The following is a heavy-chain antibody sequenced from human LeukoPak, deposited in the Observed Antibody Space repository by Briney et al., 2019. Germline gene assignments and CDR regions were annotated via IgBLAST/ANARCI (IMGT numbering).Heavy chain of an antibody. CDR3: ARPDQRGYAYDYSAFDI. D-gene: IGHD3-16*01. J-gene: IGHJ3*02. Sequence: PSETLSLTCAVHGGSFSGYYWGWIRQPPGKGLEWIGSVHYSGTTDYNPSLKSRVTISVDTSKNQFSLKLNSVTAADTAVYYCARPDQRGYAYDYSAFDIWGLGTMVSVSS. CDR2: VHYSGTT. V-gene: IGHV4-34*01. CDR1: GGSFSGYY.